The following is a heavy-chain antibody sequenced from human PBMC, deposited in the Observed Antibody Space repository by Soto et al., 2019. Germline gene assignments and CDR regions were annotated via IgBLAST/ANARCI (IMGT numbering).Heavy chain of an antibody. CDR1: GFTFSSYA. V-gene: IGHV3-30*04. CDR3: ASITPYCYDSSGSQTDY. J-gene: IGHJ4*02. CDR2: ISYDGSNK. D-gene: IGHD3-22*01. Sequence: GGSLRLSCAASGFTFSSYAMHWVRQAPGKGLEWVAVISYDGSNKYYADSVKGRFTISRDNSKNTLYLQMNSLRAEDTAVYYCASITPYCYDSSGSQTDYWGQGTLVTVSS.